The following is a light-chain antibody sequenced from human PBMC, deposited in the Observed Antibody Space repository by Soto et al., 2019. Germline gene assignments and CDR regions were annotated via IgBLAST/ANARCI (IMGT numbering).Light chain of an antibody. CDR1: GSDVGGYNF. V-gene: IGLV2-14*03. J-gene: IGLJ2*01. Sequence: QSALTQPASVSGSPGQSITISCTGTGSDVGGYNFVSWYQQHPGKAPKLMVYDVTKRPSGVSNRFSGSKFGNTASLTISGLQAEDEADYYCSSYTTSSTLLFGAGTKLTVL. CDR2: DVT. CDR3: SSYTTSSTLL.